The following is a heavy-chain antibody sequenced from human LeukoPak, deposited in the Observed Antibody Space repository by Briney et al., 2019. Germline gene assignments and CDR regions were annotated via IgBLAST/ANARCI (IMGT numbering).Heavy chain of an antibody. V-gene: IGHV4-39*01. D-gene: IGHD5-12*01. J-gene: IGHJ4*02. CDR1: XYX. CDR3: ARVWLQLEY. Sequence: XYXWXXXXQXPGKGLEWIGSIYYSGSTYYNPSLKSRVTISVDTSKNQFSLKLSSVTAADTAVYYCARVWLQLEYWGQGTLVTVSS. CDR2: IYYSGST.